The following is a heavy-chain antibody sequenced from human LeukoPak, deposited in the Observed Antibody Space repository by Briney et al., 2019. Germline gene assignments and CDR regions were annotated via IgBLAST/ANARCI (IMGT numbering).Heavy chain of an antibody. CDR1: GFTFSSYW. Sequence: GGSLRLSCAASGFTFSSYWMSWVRQAPGKGLEWVAIVKQDGSEKYYVDSVKGRFTISRDNSKNTLYLQMDSLRGEDTAVYYCAKDPYRVIVATGNYLDPWGQGTLVTVSS. D-gene: IGHD2-21*01. CDR2: VKQDGSEK. V-gene: IGHV3-7*01. J-gene: IGHJ5*02. CDR3: AKDPYRVIVATGNYLDP.